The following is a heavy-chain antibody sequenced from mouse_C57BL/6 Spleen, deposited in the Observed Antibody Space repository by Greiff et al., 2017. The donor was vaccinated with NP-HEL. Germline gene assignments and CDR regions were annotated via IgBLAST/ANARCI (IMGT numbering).Heavy chain of an antibody. CDR1: GYAFSSYW. J-gene: IGHJ4*01. Sequence: QVQLQQSGAELVKPGASVKFSCKASGYAFSSYWMNWVKQRPGKGLEWIGQIYPGDGDTNYNGKFKGKATLTADKSSSTAYMQLSSLTSEDSAVYFCARSGISLVYYDYDGGYYAMDYWGQGTSVTVSS. CDR3: ARSGISLVYYDYDGGYYAMDY. V-gene: IGHV1-80*01. CDR2: IYPGDGDT. D-gene: IGHD2-4*01.